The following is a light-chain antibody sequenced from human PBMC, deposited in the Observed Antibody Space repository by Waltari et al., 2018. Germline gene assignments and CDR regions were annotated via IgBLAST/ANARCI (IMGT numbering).Light chain of an antibody. CDR2: EDI. V-gene: IGLV3-10*01. CDR3: YSTDFSGHDRV. J-gene: IGLJ3*02. CDR1: ALPQKY. Sequence: SYELTQPPSVSVSPGQTARIPCSGDALPQKYAYWYQQKSGQAPVLVIYEDIRRPTGIPERFSGSSSGTTATLTISGAQVDDEADYYCYSTDFSGHDRVFGGGTKLTIL.